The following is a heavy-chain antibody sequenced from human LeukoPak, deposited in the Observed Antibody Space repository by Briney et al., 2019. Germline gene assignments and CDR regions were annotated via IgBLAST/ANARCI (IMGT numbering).Heavy chain of an antibody. Sequence: SVEVSCKASGGTFSSYAISWVRQAPGQGLEWMGGIIPIFGTANYAQKFQGRVTITADESTSTAYMELSSLRSDDTAIYYCARDSNTSSSEPDYWGQGTLVTVSS. V-gene: IGHV1-69*13. CDR3: ARDSNTSSSEPDY. J-gene: IGHJ4*02. D-gene: IGHD6-6*01. CDR1: GGTFSSYA. CDR2: IIPIFGTA.